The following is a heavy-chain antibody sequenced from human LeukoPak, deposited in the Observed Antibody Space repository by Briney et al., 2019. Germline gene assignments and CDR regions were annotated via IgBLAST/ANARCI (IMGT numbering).Heavy chain of an antibody. CDR3: ASLDVFDAFDI. D-gene: IGHD3-10*01. Sequence: SETLSLTCTVSGSSISSGGYSWSWIRQPPGTGLEWIGYIYHSGSTYYNPSLKSRVTISVDRSKNQFSLKLSSVTAADTAVYYCASLDVFDAFDIWGQGTMVTVSS. CDR2: IYHSGST. CDR1: GSSISSGGYS. V-gene: IGHV4-30-2*01. J-gene: IGHJ3*02.